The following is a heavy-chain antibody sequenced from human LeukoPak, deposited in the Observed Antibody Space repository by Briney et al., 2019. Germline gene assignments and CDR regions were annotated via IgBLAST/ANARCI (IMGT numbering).Heavy chain of an antibody. Sequence: PGGSLRLSCAASKFIFTKYAITWVRQAPGKGLEWVSTISGSDDSTYYADSVRGRFTISRDNSRNTLYLQMNSLRVEDSAVYYCGKERSSSGSDFEYRGQGTLVTVSS. CDR2: ISGSDDST. CDR1: KFIFTKYA. J-gene: IGHJ4*02. CDR3: GKERSSSGSDFEY. D-gene: IGHD3-10*01. V-gene: IGHV3-23*01.